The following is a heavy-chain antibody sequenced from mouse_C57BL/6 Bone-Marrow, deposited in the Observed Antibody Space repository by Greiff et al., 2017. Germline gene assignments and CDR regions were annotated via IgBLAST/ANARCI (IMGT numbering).Heavy chain of an antibody. CDR2: INSDGGST. D-gene: IGHD1-1*02. Sequence: DVMLVESGGGLVQPGESLKLSCESNEYEFPSHDMTWVRKTPEKRLELVAAINSDGGSTYYPDTMERRFIISRDNTKKTLYLQMSSLRSEDTALYYCARPYIGNYFDYGGQGTTLTVSS. CDR1: EYEFPSHD. V-gene: IGHV5-2*01. CDR3: ARPYIGNYFDY. J-gene: IGHJ2*01.